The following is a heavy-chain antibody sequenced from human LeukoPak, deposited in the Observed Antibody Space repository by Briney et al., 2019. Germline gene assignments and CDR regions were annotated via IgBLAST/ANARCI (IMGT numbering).Heavy chain of an antibody. Sequence: GGSLRLSCAASGFTVTSNYMTWFRQTPGTRLEWVSAIFGGDAKYNADSVRGIFTISRDDSKNTLFLQMNSLRGEDTGVYYCARGPWGIAAASYFDYWGQGTLVTVSS. V-gene: IGHV3-66*01. D-gene: IGHD6-13*01. CDR2: IFGGDAK. J-gene: IGHJ4*02. CDR1: GFTVTSNY. CDR3: ARGPWGIAAASYFDY.